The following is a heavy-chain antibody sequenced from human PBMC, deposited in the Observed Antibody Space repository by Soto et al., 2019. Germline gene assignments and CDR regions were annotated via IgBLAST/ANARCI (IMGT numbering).Heavy chain of an antibody. Sequence: SETLSRTCTVAGASMNSYHWSWIRQPAGKGLEWIGHIHSSGSTNYNPPLTSRVTMSVDTPKNQFSLRLMSLTAADTAVYYCARDQGVAAAGITWFDPWGQGALVT. CDR3: ARDQGVAAAGITWFDP. CDR2: IHSSGST. CDR1: GASMNSYH. J-gene: IGHJ5*02. D-gene: IGHD6-13*01. V-gene: IGHV4-4*07.